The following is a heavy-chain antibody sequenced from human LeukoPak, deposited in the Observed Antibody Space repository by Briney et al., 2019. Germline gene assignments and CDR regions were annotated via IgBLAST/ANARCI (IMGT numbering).Heavy chain of an antibody. D-gene: IGHD1-26*01. CDR1: GFTLSGAW. CDR2: IKSSTHGGTT. Sequence: GGSLRLSCAASGFTLSGAWMTWVRQAPGKGLEWVGRIKSSTHGGTTEYAAPVKGRFTISRDDSKNTLYLQMNSLKTEDTAVYFCTTLPTPWGQGTLVTVSS. CDR3: TTLPTP. J-gene: IGHJ5*02. V-gene: IGHV3-15*01.